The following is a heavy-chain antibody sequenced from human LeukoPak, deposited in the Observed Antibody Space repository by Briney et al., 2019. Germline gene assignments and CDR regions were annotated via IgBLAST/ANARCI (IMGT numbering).Heavy chain of an antibody. D-gene: IGHD6-19*01. CDR3: ARGVAVAGMLY. J-gene: IGHJ4*02. Sequence: GASVKVSCKASGYTFTGYYMHWVRQAPGQGLEWMGWINPNSGATNDAQKFQGRVTMTRDTSISTAYMELSRLRSDDTAVYYCARGVAVAGMLYWGQGTLVTVSS. CDR2: INPNSGAT. V-gene: IGHV1-2*02. CDR1: GYTFTGYY.